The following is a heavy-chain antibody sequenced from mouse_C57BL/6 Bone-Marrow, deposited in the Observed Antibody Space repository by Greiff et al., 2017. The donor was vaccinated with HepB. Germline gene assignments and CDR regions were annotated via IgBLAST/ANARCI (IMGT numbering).Heavy chain of an antibody. J-gene: IGHJ3*01. D-gene: IGHD1-1*01. Sequence: VQLKESGAELVRPGASVKLSCTASGFNIKDDYMHWVKQRPEQGLEWIGWIDPENGDTEYASKFQGKATITADTSSNTAYLQLSSLTSEDTAVYYCTTYPYYGSRKGFAYWGQGTLVTVSA. V-gene: IGHV14-4*01. CDR3: TTYPYYGSRKGFAY. CDR2: IDPENGDT. CDR1: GFNIKDDY.